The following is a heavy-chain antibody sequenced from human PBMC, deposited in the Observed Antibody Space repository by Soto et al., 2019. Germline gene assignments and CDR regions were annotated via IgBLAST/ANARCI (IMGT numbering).Heavy chain of an antibody. D-gene: IGHD2-2*01. J-gene: IGHJ4*02. CDR3: AGQKDIVLVPAAMRLDY. Sequence: LSLTCTVSGGSISSGDYYWSWIRQPPGKGLEWIGYIYYSGSTYYNPSLKSRVTISVDTSKNQFSLKLSSVTAADTAVYYCAGQKDIVLVPAAMRLDYWGQGTLVTVSS. CDR2: IYYSGST. V-gene: IGHV4-30-4*01. CDR1: GGSISSGDYY.